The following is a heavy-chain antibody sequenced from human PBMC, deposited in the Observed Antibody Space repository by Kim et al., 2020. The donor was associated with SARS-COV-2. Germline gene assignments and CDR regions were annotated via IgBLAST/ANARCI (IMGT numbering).Heavy chain of an antibody. CDR2: ISYNGRST. Sequence: GGSLRLSCSASGFTFNIYAMHWVRQAPGKGLEYVSTISYNGRSTYYGDSLKGRFTISRDISKNTLYLQMSSLRREDAAVYYCVKTPRLGATGEPHWGQGTLVTVSS. V-gene: IGHV3-64D*06. J-gene: IGHJ4*02. CDR1: GFTFNIYA. CDR3: VKTPRLGATGEPH. D-gene: IGHD1-26*01.